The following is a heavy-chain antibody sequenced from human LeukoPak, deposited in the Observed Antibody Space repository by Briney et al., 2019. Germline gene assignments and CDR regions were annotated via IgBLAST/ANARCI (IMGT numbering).Heavy chain of an antibody. CDR3: ATNGYCSSTSCQKHYYYGMDV. CDR1: GFTFSSYA. D-gene: IGHD2-2*01. CDR2: ISSSGGST. V-gene: IGHV3-23*01. J-gene: IGHJ6*02. Sequence: PGGSLRLSCAASGFTFSSYAMSWVRQAPGKGLEWVSGISSSGGSTYYADSVKGRFTISRDNSKNTLYLQMNSLRAEDTAVYYCATNGYCSSTSCQKHYYYGMDVWGQGTTVTVSS.